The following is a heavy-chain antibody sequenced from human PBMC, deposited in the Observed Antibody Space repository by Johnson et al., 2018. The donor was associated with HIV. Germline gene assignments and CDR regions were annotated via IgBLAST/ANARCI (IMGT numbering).Heavy chain of an antibody. J-gene: IGHJ3*02. Sequence: QLVESGGGVVQPGRSLRLSCAASGFTFSDYYMSWIRQAPGKGLEWVSYISSSGSTIYYADSVKGRFTISRDNSKNTLYLQMNSLRAEDTAVYYCAKDSMGYNWNQFEAFDIWGQGTMVIVS. CDR3: AKDSMGYNWNQFEAFDI. CDR2: ISSSGSTI. CDR1: GFTFSDYY. V-gene: IGHV3-11*04. D-gene: IGHD1-20*01.